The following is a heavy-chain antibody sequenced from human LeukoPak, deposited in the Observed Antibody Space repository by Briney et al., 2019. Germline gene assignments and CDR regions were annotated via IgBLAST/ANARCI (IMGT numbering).Heavy chain of an antibody. CDR2: IKEDGSER. D-gene: IGHD3-3*01. CDR1: GFTFGSNW. Sequence: GGSLRLSCAASGFTFGSNWMSWVRQAPGKGLEWVANIKEDGSERYHVDGRFTVSTDNVKNSLYLQLNSLRVENTAVSYCSYTRSSNFWDWGQGTLVTVFS. V-gene: IGHV3-7*01. J-gene: IGHJ4*02. CDR3: SYTRSSNFWD.